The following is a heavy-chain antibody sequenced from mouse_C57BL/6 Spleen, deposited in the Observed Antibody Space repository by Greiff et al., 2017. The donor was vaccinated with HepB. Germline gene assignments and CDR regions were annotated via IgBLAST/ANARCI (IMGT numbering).Heavy chain of an antibody. Sequence: VQLQQSGPELVKPGASVKISCKASGYAFSSSWMNWVKQRPGKGLEWIGRIYPGDGDTNYNGKFKGKATLTADKSSSTAYMQLSSLTSEDSAVYFCARTGGYYGYDGGAFFDYWGQGTTLTVSS. J-gene: IGHJ2*01. V-gene: IGHV1-82*01. D-gene: IGHD2-2*01. CDR2: IYPGDGDT. CDR1: GYAFSSSW. CDR3: ARTGGYYGYDGGAFFDY.